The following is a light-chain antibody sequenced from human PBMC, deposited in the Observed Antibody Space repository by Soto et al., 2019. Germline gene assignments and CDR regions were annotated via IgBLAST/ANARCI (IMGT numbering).Light chain of an antibody. V-gene: IGKV3D-15*01. CDR3: QQFGTSSIT. CDR2: DAY. CDR1: QSFRGL. J-gene: IGKJ5*01. Sequence: EIVMTQSPATLAVSPGERATLSCRASQSFRGLLACYQQKPGQAPRLLIYDAYNRATGIPPRFSGSGSGTDFTLAISRLEPEDFAVYYRQQFGTSSITFGQGTRLEIK.